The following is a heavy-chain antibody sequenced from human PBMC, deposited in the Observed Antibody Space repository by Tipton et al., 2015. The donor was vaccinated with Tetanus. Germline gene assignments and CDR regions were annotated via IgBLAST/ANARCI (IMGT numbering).Heavy chain of an antibody. CDR2: IYDDGRGS. CDR3: ARSRPGIYFDY. J-gene: IGHJ4*02. V-gene: IGHV3-23*03. Sequence: LSLTCAVSGGSFSGSYWSWIRPPPGKGLEWVSFIYDDGRGSYYADSVKGRFTISRDNSKNMLYLQMNSLRAEDTAVYYCARSRPGIYFDYWGQGALVTVSS. CDR1: GGSFSGSY.